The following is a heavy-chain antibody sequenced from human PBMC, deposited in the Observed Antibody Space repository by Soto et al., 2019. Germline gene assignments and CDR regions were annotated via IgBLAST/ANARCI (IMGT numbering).Heavy chain of an antibody. Sequence: GGSLRLSCAASGFTFSSYSMNWVRQAPGKGLEWVSYISSSSSTIYYADSVKGRFTISRDNAKNSLYLQMNSLRAEDTAVYYCARGPGNYGSGSYHLDYWGQGTLVTVSS. V-gene: IGHV3-48*01. J-gene: IGHJ4*02. CDR2: ISSSSSTI. CDR1: GFTFSSYS. D-gene: IGHD3-10*01. CDR3: ARGPGNYGSGSYHLDY.